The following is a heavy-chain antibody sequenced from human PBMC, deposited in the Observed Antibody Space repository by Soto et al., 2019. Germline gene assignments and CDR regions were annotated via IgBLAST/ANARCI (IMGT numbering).Heavy chain of an antibody. V-gene: IGHV4-30-4*01. CDR1: GGSISSGDYY. Sequence: SETLSLTCTVSGGSISSGDYYWSWIRQPPGKGLEWIGYIYYSGSTYYNPSLKSRVTISVDTSKNQFSLKLSSVTAADTAVYYCAQRNRGSGDFDYWGQGTLVTV. D-gene: IGHD3-10*01. J-gene: IGHJ4*02. CDR2: IYYSGST. CDR3: AQRNRGSGDFDY.